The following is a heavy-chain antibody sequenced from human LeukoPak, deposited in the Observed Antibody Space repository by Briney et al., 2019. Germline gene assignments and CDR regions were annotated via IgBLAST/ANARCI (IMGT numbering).Heavy chain of an antibody. CDR1: GYTFTGYY. V-gene: IGHV1-2*02. D-gene: IGHD1-1*01. J-gene: IGHJ4*02. CDR3: ARESQLEPKGGTLGNDY. Sequence: GASVKVSCKASGYTFTGYYMHWVRQAPGQGLEWMGWINPNSGGTNYAQKFQGRVTMTRDTSISTAYMELSRLRSDDTAVYYCARESQLEPKGGTLGNDYWGQGTLVTVSS. CDR2: INPNSGGT.